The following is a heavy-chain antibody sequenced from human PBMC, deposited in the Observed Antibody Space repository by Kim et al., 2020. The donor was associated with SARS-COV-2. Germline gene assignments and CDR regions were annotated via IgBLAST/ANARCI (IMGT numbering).Heavy chain of an antibody. Sequence: ASVKVSCKASGYTFTSYDINWVRQATGQGLEWMGWMNPNSGNTGYAQKFKGRVTMTRNTSISTAYMELSSLRSEDTAVYYCARGVRRQWLVRGFSYYFDYWGQGTLVTVSS. J-gene: IGHJ4*02. D-gene: IGHD6-19*01. CDR1: GYTFTSYD. CDR3: ARGVRRQWLVRGFSYYFDY. CDR2: MNPNSGNT. V-gene: IGHV1-8*01.